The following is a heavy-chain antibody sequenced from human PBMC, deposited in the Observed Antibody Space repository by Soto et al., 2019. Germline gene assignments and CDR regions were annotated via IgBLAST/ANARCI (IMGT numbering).Heavy chain of an antibody. CDR2: ISYSGST. J-gene: IGHJ5*01. Sequence: SETLSLTCTVSGGSISSYYWSWIRQPPGKGLEWIGYISYSGSTNYNPSLKSRVTISVDTSKNQFSLKLSSVTAADTAVYYCARDAPVYNWFDSWGQGTLVTVSS. V-gene: IGHV4-59*01. CDR3: ARDAPVYNWFDS. CDR1: GGSISSYY.